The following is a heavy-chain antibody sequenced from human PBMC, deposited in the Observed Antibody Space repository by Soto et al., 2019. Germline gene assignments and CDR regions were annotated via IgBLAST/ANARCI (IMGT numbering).Heavy chain of an antibody. D-gene: IGHD1-7*01. J-gene: IGHJ4*02. CDR1: GFTCSSYA. CDR2: ISGSGGNT. CDR3: AKVDRITGNTTGFDS. V-gene: IGHV3-23*01. Sequence: GGSLRLSCAASGFTCSSYAMTWVRQAPGKGLEWVSAISGSGGNTYYADSVKGRFTISRDNSKKTLYLQMNSLRAEDTAVYYCAKVDRITGNTTGFDSWGQGSLVTVSS.